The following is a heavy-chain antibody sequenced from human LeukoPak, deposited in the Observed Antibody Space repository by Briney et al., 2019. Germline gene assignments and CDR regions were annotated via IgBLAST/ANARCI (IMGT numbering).Heavy chain of an antibody. CDR1: GGSISSSNYY. J-gene: IGHJ5*02. Sequence: SETLSLTCTVSGGSISSSNYYWGWIRQPPGKGLEWIGSIYYCGSTYYNPSLKSRVTISVDTSKNQFSLKLSSVTAADTAVYYCSREHIAAAGTGDPWGQGTLVTVSS. CDR3: SREHIAAAGTGDP. CDR2: IYYCGST. D-gene: IGHD6-13*01. V-gene: IGHV4-39*07.